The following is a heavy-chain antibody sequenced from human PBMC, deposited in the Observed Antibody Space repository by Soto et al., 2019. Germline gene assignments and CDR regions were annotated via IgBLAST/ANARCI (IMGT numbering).Heavy chain of an antibody. CDR3: ARDLMLYCSGGSCYRDAFDI. Sequence: ASLKVSCKPSGYPFTSYAIHWVRQAPGQRLEWMGWINAGNGNTKYSQKFQGRVTITRDTSASTAYMELSSLRSEDTAVYYCARDLMLYCSGGSCYRDAFDIWGQGTMVTVSS. D-gene: IGHD2-15*01. CDR1: GYPFTSYA. J-gene: IGHJ3*02. CDR2: INAGNGNT. V-gene: IGHV1-3*01.